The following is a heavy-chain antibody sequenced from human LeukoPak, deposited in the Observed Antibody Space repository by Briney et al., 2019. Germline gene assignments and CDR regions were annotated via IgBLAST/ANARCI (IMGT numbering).Heavy chain of an antibody. CDR1: GYTFTSYY. Sequence: ASVKVSCKASGYTFTSYYMHWVRQAPGQGLEWMGIINPSGGSTSYAQKFQGRVTMTRDTSTSTVYMELSSLRSEDTAVYYCARGGKRAYYYDSSGNYYFDYWGQGALVTVSS. D-gene: IGHD3-22*01. V-gene: IGHV1-46*01. J-gene: IGHJ4*02. CDR3: ARGGKRAYYYDSSGNYYFDY. CDR2: INPSGGST.